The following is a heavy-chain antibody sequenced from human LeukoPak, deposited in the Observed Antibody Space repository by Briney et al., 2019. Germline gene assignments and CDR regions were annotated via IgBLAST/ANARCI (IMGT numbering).Heavy chain of an antibody. CDR3: ARCRTVDYPRSHYYSYYMDV. Sequence: GGALRLSCAASGDTFSDYYMSWSRQAPGKRLEWVSYISSSVSTIYYADSVEGRFTIYRDNAKNSMYLPMNSLSAEDTAVYYCARCRTVDYPRSHYYSYYMDVWGKGTTVTVSS. D-gene: IGHD7-27*01. CDR1: GDTFSDYY. J-gene: IGHJ6*03. CDR2: ISSSVSTI. V-gene: IGHV3-11*01.